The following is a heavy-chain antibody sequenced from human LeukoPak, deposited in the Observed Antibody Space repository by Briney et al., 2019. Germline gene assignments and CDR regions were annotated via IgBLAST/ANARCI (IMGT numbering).Heavy chain of an antibody. J-gene: IGHJ4*02. V-gene: IGHV4-34*01. CDR2: INHSGST. CDR1: GGSFSGYY. D-gene: IGHD3-22*01. Sequence: SETLSLTCAVYGGSFSGYYWSWIRQPPGKGLEWIGEINHSGSTNYNPSLKGRVTISVDTSKNQFSLKLSSVTAADTAVYYCARGDIDNYDSSGYAFDYWGQGTLVTVSS. CDR3: ARGDIDNYDSSGYAFDY.